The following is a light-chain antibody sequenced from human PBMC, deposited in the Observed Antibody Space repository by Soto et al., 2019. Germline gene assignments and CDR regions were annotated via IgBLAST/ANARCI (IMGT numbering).Light chain of an antibody. CDR2: DSD. J-gene: IGLJ2*01. CDR3: GAWDSSLNVVL. CDR1: SSNIENNY. Sequence: QSVLTQPPSVSAAPGHKVTISCSGSSSNIENNYVSWYQQLPGTAPKLLIYDSDRRPSEIPDRFSGSKSGTSATLGITGLQTGDEADYYCGAWDSSLNVVLFGGGTKVTVL. V-gene: IGLV1-51*01.